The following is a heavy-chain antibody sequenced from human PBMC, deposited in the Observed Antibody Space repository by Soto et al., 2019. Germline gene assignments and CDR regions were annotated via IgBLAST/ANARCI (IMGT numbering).Heavy chain of an antibody. CDR3: ANPPPTMESTIYYYYGMDV. J-gene: IGHJ6*02. CDR1: GFTFSNYA. CDR2: ISGSGGST. D-gene: IGHD1-26*01. Sequence: RGSLRLSCAASGFTFSNYAMTWVRQAPGKGLEWVSAISGSGGSTYYADSVKGRFTISRDNSKNTLYLQMDSLRAEDTAVYYCANPPPTMESTIYYYYGMDVWGQGTTVTVSS. V-gene: IGHV3-23*01.